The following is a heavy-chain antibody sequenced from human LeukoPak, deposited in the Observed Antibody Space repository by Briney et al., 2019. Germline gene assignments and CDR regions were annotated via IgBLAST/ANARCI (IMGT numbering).Heavy chain of an antibody. J-gene: IGHJ3*02. CDR2: INPNSGGT. D-gene: IGHD1-26*01. V-gene: IGHV1-2*06. Sequence: ASVKVSXKASGYTFTGYYMHWVRQAPGQGLEWIGRINPNSGGTNYAQKFQGRVTMTRDTSISTAYMELSRLRSDDTAVYYCARGRRVGATGRGDFDIWGQGTMVTVSS. CDR1: GYTFTGYY. CDR3: ARGRRVGATGRGDFDI.